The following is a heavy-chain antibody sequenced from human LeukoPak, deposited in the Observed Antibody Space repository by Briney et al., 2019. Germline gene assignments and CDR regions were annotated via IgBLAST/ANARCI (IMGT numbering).Heavy chain of an antibody. CDR3: ARETEVPGGRSWDF. CDR2: IHPSGTT. J-gene: IGHJ4*02. V-gene: IGHV4-4*07. CDR1: GGSISRYY. D-gene: IGHD6-19*01. Sequence: PSETLSLTCTVSGGSISRYYWTWIRQPAGKGLEWIGRIHPSGTTNHNPSLKSRVIMSLDMSNNQFSLKVRSVTAADTAVYYCARETEVPGGRSWDFWGQGTLVTVSS.